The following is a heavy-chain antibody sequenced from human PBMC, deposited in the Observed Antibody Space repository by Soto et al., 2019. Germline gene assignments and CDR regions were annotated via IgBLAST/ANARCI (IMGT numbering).Heavy chain of an antibody. V-gene: IGHV1-2*02. D-gene: IGHD2-2*01. CDR1: GYTFTGYY. J-gene: IGHJ6*02. Sequence: ASVKVSCKASGYTFTGYYMHWVRQAPGQGLEWMGWINPNSGGTNYAQKFQGRVTMTRDTSKKQVSLKLSSVSAPDTARYFCAGYCSSSICPEDHYFALEVWGQGTTVTVSS. CDR3: AGYCSSSICPEDHYFALEV. CDR2: INPNSGGT.